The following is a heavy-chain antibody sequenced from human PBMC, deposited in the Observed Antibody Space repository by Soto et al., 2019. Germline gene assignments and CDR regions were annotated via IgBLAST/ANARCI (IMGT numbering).Heavy chain of an antibody. Sequence: QVQLVESGGGVVQPGRSLRLSCAASGFTFSSNAMHWVRQAPGKGLEWVAVISYDGSKKFYTDSLKGRFTLSRDNSKNTLYLQMNSLRPEDTAVYYCARDGRSTMPSYGIHGWLDPWGQGTLVTVSS. CDR3: ARDGRSTMPSYGIHGWLDP. V-gene: IGHV3-30-3*01. J-gene: IGHJ5*02. CDR1: GFTFSSNA. D-gene: IGHD2-8*01. CDR2: ISYDGSKK.